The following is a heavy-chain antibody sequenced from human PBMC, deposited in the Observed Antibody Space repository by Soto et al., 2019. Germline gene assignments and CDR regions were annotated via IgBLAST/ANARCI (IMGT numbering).Heavy chain of an antibody. V-gene: IGHV4-59*01. CDR2: IYYSGST. J-gene: IGHJ5*02. D-gene: IGHD5-12*01. CDR1: GGSISSYY. CDR3: AREDIYPGNWFDP. Sequence: QVQLQESGPGLVKPSETLSLTCTVSGGSISSYYWSWIRQPPGKGLEWIGYIYYSGSTNYNPSLKSRVTISVDTSKNRFSLKLSSVTAADTAVYYCAREDIYPGNWFDPWGQGTLVTVSS.